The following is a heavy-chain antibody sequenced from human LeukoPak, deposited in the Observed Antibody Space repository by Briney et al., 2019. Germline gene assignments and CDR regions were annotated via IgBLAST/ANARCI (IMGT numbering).Heavy chain of an antibody. J-gene: IGHJ4*02. Sequence: ASVKVSCKASGYTFTSYGISWVRQAPGQGLEWMGIINPSGGSTSYAQKFQGRVTMTRDTSTSTVYMELSSLRSEDTAVYYCARVWIRTSSGYTFDYWGQGTLVTVSS. CDR2: INPSGGST. CDR3: ARVWIRTSSGYTFDY. V-gene: IGHV1-46*01. CDR1: GYTFTSYG. D-gene: IGHD3-22*01.